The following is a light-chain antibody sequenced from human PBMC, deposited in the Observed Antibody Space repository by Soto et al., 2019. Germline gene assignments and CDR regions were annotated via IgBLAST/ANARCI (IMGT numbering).Light chain of an antibody. Sequence: QSALTQPRSVSGSPGQSVTISCTGTSSDVGGYNYVSWYQQHPGKAPKLMIYDVSKRPSGVPDRFSGSKSGNTASLTISGLQAEDEADYYCGSYAGSSPYVFGTGTKLTVL. J-gene: IGLJ1*01. CDR3: GSYAGSSPYV. V-gene: IGLV2-11*01. CDR1: SSDVGGYNY. CDR2: DVS.